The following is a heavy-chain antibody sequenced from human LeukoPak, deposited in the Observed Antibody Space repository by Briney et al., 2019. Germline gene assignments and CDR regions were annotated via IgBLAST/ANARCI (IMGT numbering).Heavy chain of an antibody. Sequence: ASVKVSCKASGGTFSSYAISWVRQAPGQGLEWMGGIIPIFGTANYAQKFQGRVTITADESTSTAYMELSSLRSEDTAVYYCARVVGILTGYSLDYWGQGTLVTVSS. J-gene: IGHJ4*02. CDR3: ARVVGILTGYSLDY. CDR2: IIPIFGTA. V-gene: IGHV1-69*13. CDR1: GGTFSSYA. D-gene: IGHD3-9*01.